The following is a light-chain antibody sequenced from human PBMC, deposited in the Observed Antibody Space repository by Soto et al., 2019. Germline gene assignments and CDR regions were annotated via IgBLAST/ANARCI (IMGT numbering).Light chain of an antibody. CDR1: QDITNH. J-gene: IGKJ2*03. V-gene: IGKV1-33*01. CDR3: QQYYNSPYS. CDR2: DAS. Sequence: DTKMTQSPSSLSASVGDRVTITCQASQDITNHLNWYQQKPGKVPKLLIYDASNLKAGVPSRFSGSGSGTDFTLTINRLHPGDISTFYLQQYYNSPYSFGQGTKLEIK.